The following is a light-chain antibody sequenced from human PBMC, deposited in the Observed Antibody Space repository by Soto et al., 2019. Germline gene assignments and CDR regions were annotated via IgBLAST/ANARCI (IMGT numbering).Light chain of an antibody. CDR2: AAS. V-gene: IGKV1-27*01. J-gene: IGKJ3*01. Sequence: DIPMTQSPSSVSASVGDRVTITCRASRTISNYLAWYQQKPGEVPKVLIYAASTLQSGVPSRFRGSGSGTDFTLTITSLQPEDVATYYCQKYNSAPFTFGPGTKVDLK. CDR3: QKYNSAPFT. CDR1: RTISNY.